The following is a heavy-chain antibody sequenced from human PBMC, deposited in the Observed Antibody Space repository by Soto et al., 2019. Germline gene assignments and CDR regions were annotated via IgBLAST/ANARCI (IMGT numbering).Heavy chain of an antibody. CDR1: GGSFSGYY. D-gene: IGHD6-19*01. J-gene: IGHJ4*02. CDR3: ARGRPGRSSGWYDY. V-gene: IGHV4-34*01. CDR2: INPSGTT. Sequence: SETLSLTCAVYGGSFSGYYWSWIRQPPGKGLEWIGEINPSGTTSHNPSLKSRVTISVDTSKNQFSLKLSSVTAADTAVYYCARGRPGRSSGWYDYWGQGNLVTVS.